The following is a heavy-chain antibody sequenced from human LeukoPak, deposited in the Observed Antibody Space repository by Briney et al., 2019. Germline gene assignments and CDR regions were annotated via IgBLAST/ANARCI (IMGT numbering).Heavy chain of an antibody. D-gene: IGHD4-17*01. V-gene: IGHV3-21*01. CDR3: ARGALDYGDRTGLN. J-gene: IGHJ4*02. Sequence: GGSLRLSCAASGFTFSNAWMNWVRQAPGKGLEWVSSISSSSSYIYYADSVKGRFTISRDNAKNSLYLQMNSLRAEDTAVYYCARGALDYGDRTGLNWGQGTLVTVSS. CDR1: GFTFSNAW. CDR2: ISSSSSYI.